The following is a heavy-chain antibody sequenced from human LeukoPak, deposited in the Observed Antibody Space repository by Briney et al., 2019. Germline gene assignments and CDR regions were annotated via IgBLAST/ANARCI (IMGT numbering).Heavy chain of an antibody. J-gene: IGHJ4*02. Sequence: GGSLRLSCAASGFTFSDYYMSWVRQAPGKGLEWVLYISSSGSTIYYADSVKGRFTISRDNAKNSLYLQMNSLRAEDTAVYYCARDIVVVPAATRDYFDYWGQGTLVTVSS. V-gene: IGHV3-11*01. D-gene: IGHD2-2*01. CDR2: ISSSGSTI. CDR3: ARDIVVVPAATRDYFDY. CDR1: GFTFSDYY.